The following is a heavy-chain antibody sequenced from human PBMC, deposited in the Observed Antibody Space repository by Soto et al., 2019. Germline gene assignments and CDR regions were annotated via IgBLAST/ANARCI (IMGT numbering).Heavy chain of an antibody. CDR2: IDYSGYT. D-gene: IGHD4-4*01. CDR3: ARDRQGDSNLDFYYYGMDI. J-gene: IGHJ6*02. V-gene: IGHV4-59*01. Sequence: SETLSLTCTVSGDSINNYYWSWIRQPPGKELEWIGYIDYSGYTNYNPSLESRLTISLHTSKNQFSVKLRSVTAADTAVYYCARDRQGDSNLDFYYYGMDIWGQGTTVTVSS. CDR1: GDSINNYY.